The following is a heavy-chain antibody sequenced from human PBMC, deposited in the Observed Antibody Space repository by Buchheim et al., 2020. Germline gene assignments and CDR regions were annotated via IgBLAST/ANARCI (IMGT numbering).Heavy chain of an antibody. CDR3: ARGLGYCSGGSCYSDWYFDL. V-gene: IGHV4-59*12. J-gene: IGHJ2*01. CDR2: IYHSGST. D-gene: IGHD2-15*01. Sequence: QVQLQESGPGLVKPSETLSLTCTVSGGSISSYYWSWIRQPPGKGLEWIGYIYHSGSTYYNPSLKSRVTISVDRSKNQFSLKLSSVTAADTAVYYCARGLGYCSGGSCYSDWYFDLWGRGTL. CDR1: GGSISSYY.